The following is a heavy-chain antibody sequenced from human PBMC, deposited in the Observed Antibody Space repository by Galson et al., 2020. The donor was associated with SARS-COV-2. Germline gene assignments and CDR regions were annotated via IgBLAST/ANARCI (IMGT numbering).Heavy chain of an antibody. D-gene: IGHD3-10*01. CDR2: FDPEDGET. CDR3: ATDLTSLLLWFGERGGAFDI. Sequence: GESLKISCKVSGYTLTELSMHWVRQAPGKGLEWMGGFDPEDGETIYAQKFQGRVTMTEDTSTDTAYMELSSLRSEDTAVYYCATDLTSLLLWFGERGGAFDIWGQGTMVTVSS. CDR1: GYTLTELS. V-gene: IGHV1-24*01. J-gene: IGHJ3*02.